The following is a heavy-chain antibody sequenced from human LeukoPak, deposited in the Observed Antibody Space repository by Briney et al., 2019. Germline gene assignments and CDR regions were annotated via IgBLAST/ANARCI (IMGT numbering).Heavy chain of an antibody. V-gene: IGHV3-48*03. CDR3: ARARIAAPLLDY. CDR1: GFTFRNYE. CDR2: ISDHGKSR. Sequence: GGSLRLSCAASGFTFRNYEMNWVRQTPGKGLEWVSYISDHGKSRNYVDSVKGRFTISRDNAKNSLYLQMSSLRVEDTAVYFCARARIAAPLLDYWGQGTLVTVSS. J-gene: IGHJ4*02. D-gene: IGHD6-13*01.